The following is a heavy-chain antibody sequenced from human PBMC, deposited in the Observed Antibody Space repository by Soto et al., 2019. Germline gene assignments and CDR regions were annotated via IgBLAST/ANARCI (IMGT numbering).Heavy chain of an antibody. CDR3: ARHGGYDWFDP. CDR1: GGSISSSSYY. Sequence: SETLSLTCTVSGGSISSSSYYWGWIRQPPGKGLEWIGSIYYSGSTYYNPSLKSRVTISVDTSKNQFSLKLSSVTAADTAVYYCARHGGYDWFDPWGQGTLVTVSS. D-gene: IGHD5-12*01. CDR2: IYYSGST. V-gene: IGHV4-39*01. J-gene: IGHJ5*02.